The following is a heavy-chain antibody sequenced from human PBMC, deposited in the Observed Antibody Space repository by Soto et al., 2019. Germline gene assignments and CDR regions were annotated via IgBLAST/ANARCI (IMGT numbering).Heavy chain of an antibody. D-gene: IGHD3-3*01. V-gene: IGHV1-69*13. J-gene: IGHJ6*02. Sequence: GASVKVSCKPSGGTFSSYAISWARQAPGQGLEWMGGIIPIFGTANYAQKFQGRVTITADESTSTAYMELNSLTIEDTATYYCAREANTIYAPHGLDVWGQGTAVTVSS. CDR1: GGTFSSYA. CDR2: IIPIFGTA. CDR3: AREANTIYAPHGLDV.